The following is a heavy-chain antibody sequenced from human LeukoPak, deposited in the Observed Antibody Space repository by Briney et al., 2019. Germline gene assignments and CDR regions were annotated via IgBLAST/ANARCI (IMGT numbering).Heavy chain of an antibody. V-gene: IGHV3-11*06. Sequence: PGGSLRLSCAASGFTFSDYYMSWIRQAPGKGLEWVSYISSSSSYTNHADSVKGRFTISRDNAKNSLYLQMNSLRAEDTAVYYCARFGQSANWFDPWGQGTLVTVSS. D-gene: IGHD3-10*01. CDR2: ISSSSSYT. CDR1: GFTFSDYY. CDR3: ARFGQSANWFDP. J-gene: IGHJ5*02.